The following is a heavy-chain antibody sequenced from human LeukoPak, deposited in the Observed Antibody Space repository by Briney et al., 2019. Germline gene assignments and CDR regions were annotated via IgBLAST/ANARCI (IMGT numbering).Heavy chain of an antibody. Sequence: NPAETLSLTCAVYGGSFSGYYWSWIRQPPGKGREWIGETNHSGSTNYNPSLKSRVTISVDTSKNQFSLKLSSVTAADTAVYYCATPSGSYYYYYGMDVWGQGTTVTVSS. V-gene: IGHV4-34*01. CDR1: GGSFSGYY. CDR3: ATPSGSYYYYYGMDV. J-gene: IGHJ6*02. CDR2: TNHSGST. D-gene: IGHD1-26*01.